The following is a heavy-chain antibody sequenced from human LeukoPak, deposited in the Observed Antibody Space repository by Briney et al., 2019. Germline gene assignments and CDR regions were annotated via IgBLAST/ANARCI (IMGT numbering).Heavy chain of an antibody. CDR2: INPNSGGA. Sequence: GASVKVSCKASGYTFTGYYMHWVRQAPGQGLEWMGWINPNSGGANYAQKFQGRVTVTRDTSISTAYMELSRLRSDDTAVYYCARDRHWNDGHYYYGMDVWGQGTTVTVSS. CDR3: ARDRHWNDGHYYYGMDV. V-gene: IGHV1-2*02. D-gene: IGHD1-1*01. CDR1: GYTFTGYY. J-gene: IGHJ6*02.